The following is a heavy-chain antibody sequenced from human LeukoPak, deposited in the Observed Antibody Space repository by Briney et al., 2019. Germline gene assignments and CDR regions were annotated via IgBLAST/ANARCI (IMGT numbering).Heavy chain of an antibody. V-gene: IGHV1-2*02. CDR3: ASAYGSGSYPDYYYYYYGMDV. CDR1: GYTFTGYY. Sequence: ASVTVSCKASGYTFTGYYMHWVRQAPGQGLEWMGWINPNSGGTNYAQKFQGRVTMTRDTSISTAYMELSRLRSDDTAVYYCASAYGSGSYPDYYYYYYGMDVWGQGTTVTVSS. J-gene: IGHJ6*02. D-gene: IGHD3-10*01. CDR2: INPNSGGT.